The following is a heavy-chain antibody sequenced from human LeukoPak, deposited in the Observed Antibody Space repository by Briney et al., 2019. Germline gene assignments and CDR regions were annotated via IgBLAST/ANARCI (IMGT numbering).Heavy chain of an antibody. D-gene: IGHD7-27*01. Sequence: GGSLRLSCAASGFTFSSYEMNWVRQAPGKGLEWVSYISSSGSSIYYADSVKGRFTISRDNAKNSLYLQMNSLRAEDTAVYYCARNGDGHFDYWGQGTLVTVPS. V-gene: IGHV3-48*03. CDR2: ISSSGSSI. J-gene: IGHJ4*02. CDR1: GFTFSSYE. CDR3: ARNGDGHFDY.